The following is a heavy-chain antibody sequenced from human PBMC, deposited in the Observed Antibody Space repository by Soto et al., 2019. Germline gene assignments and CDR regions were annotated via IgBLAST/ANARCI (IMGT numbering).Heavy chain of an antibody. CDR2: IYYSGST. D-gene: IGHD4-17*01. CDR1: GGSISSSSYY. J-gene: IGHJ3*02. CDR3: ARARGPDGDYADPDHYAFDI. Sequence: QLQLQESGPGLVKPSETLSLTCTVSGGSISSSSYYWGWIRQPPGKGLEWIGSIYYSGSTYYNPSLKSRVTISVDTSKIQSPLKLSSVTAADTAVYYCARARGPDGDYADPDHYAFDIWGQGTMVTVSS. V-gene: IGHV4-39*01.